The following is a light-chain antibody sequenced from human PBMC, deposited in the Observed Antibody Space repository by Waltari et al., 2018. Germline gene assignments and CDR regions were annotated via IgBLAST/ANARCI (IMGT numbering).Light chain of an antibody. CDR3: CSYAGSRV. Sequence: QSALTQPAYVSGSPGQSIPISCTGTRSHVGTYNLVSWYPQHPGKAPKLMIYEGSKRPSGVSNRFSGSKSGNTASLTISGLQAEDEADYYCCSYAGSRVFGGGTKLTVL. V-gene: IGLV2-23*01. CDR1: RSHVGTYNL. J-gene: IGLJ3*02. CDR2: EGS.